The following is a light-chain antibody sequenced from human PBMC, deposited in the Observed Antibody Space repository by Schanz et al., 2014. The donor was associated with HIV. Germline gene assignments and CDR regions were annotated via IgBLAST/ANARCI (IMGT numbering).Light chain of an antibody. Sequence: EIVMTQSPATLSVSPGERATLSCRASQSVSSNLAWYQQKPGQAPRLLIYGASTRATGIPGRFSGSGSGTDFTLTISGLEPDDFAVYYCHHYGGSFGPGTTVDYK. V-gene: IGKV3-15*01. J-gene: IGKJ3*01. CDR3: HHYGGS. CDR1: QSVSSN. CDR2: GAS.